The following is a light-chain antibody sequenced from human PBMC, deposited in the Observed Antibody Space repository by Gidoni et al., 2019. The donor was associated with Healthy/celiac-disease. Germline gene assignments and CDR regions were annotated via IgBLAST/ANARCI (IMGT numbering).Light chain of an antibody. V-gene: IGKV1-39*01. Sequence: DIQMTQSPSSLSASVGDRVTITCRASQSISSYLNWYQQKPGKAPKLLIYAASSLQSGVPSRFSVSGSGTDFTLTISSLQPEDFATYYCQQSYSTPITFGQGTRWESK. CDR2: AAS. CDR1: QSISSY. J-gene: IGKJ5*01. CDR3: QQSYSTPIT.